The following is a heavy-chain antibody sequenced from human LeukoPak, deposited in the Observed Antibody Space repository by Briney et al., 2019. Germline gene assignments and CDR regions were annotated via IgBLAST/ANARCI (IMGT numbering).Heavy chain of an antibody. D-gene: IGHD3-16*02. V-gene: IGHV3-23*01. CDR2: IHGSDGRT. CDR1: GFTFSNYA. Sequence: GGSLRLSCAASGFTFSNYAMSWVRQAPGKGLEWVSAIHGSDGRTWYAGSVKGRCTISRDNSRNTLYLQMNSLRAEDTAVYYCAKDDNYDYVWGSHPDDYWGQGTLVTVSS. CDR3: AKDDNYDYVWGSHPDDY. J-gene: IGHJ4*02.